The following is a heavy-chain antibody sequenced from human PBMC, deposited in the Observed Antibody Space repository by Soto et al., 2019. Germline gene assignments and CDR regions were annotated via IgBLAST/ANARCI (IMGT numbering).Heavy chain of an antibody. V-gene: IGHV4-39*01. CDR1: GGSISSSSYY. CDR2: IYYSGST. J-gene: IGHJ4*02. Sequence: SETLSLTCTVSGGSISSSSYYWGWIRQPPGKGLEWIGSIYYSGSTYYNPSLKSRVTISVDTSKNQFSLKLSSVTAADTAVYYCARFRTDEYSSSSFSDYWGQGTLVTVSS. D-gene: IGHD6-6*01. CDR3: ARFRTDEYSSSSFSDY.